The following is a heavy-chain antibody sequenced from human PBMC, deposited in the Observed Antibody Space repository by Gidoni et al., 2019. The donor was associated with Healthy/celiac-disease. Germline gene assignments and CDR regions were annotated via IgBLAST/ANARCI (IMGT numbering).Heavy chain of an antibody. D-gene: IGHD3-3*01. CDR1: FSSYA. J-gene: IGHJ5*02. Sequence: FSSYAMHWVRQAPGKGLEWVAVISYDGSNKYYADSVKGRFTISRDNSKNTLYLQMNSLRAEDTAVYYCARDLRWIFGVVSYLFDPWGQGTLVTVSS. CDR3: ARDLRWIFGVVSYLFDP. V-gene: IGHV3-30-3*01. CDR2: ISYDGSNK.